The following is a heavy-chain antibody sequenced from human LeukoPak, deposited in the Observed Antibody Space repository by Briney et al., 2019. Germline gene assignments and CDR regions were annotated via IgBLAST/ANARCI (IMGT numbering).Heavy chain of an antibody. CDR3: ARRYYHTTEFDP. CDR2: IYPADSST. CDR1: GYGFSNYW. D-gene: IGHD3-10*01. Sequence: GESLRISCKASGYGFSNYWIGWVRQLPGKGPEWVGFIYPADSSTRYSPSFQGQVTISADKSISTAYLQWSSLKASDTAIYYCARRYYHTTEFDPWGQGTLVTVSS. V-gene: IGHV5-51*01. J-gene: IGHJ5*02.